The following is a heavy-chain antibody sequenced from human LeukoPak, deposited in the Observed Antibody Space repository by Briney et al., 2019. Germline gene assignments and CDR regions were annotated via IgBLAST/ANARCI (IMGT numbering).Heavy chain of an antibody. Sequence: GESLKISCKGSGYSFTSYGISWVRQAPGQGLEWMGWISAYNGNTNYAQKLQGRVTMTTDTSTSTAYMELRSLRSDDTAVYYCATRRYYYGSGSTSYGGAFDIWGQGTMVTVSS. D-gene: IGHD3-10*01. V-gene: IGHV1-18*01. CDR3: ATRRYYYGSGSTSYGGAFDI. CDR1: GYSFTSYG. J-gene: IGHJ3*02. CDR2: ISAYNGNT.